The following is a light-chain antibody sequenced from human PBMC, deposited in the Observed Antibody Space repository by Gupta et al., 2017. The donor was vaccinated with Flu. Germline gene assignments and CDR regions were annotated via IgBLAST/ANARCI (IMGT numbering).Light chain of an antibody. Sequence: ILLTHSPATLSLSPGERATLSCRASQSVSTYLAWYQQKPGQAPRLLIYGASTRASGIPVRFSGSGSGTEFTLTISSLEPEDFAVYYCQQDSNWPLTFGGGTKVEVK. J-gene: IGKJ4*01. V-gene: IGKV3-11*01. CDR1: QSVSTY. CDR2: GAS. CDR3: QQDSNWPLT.